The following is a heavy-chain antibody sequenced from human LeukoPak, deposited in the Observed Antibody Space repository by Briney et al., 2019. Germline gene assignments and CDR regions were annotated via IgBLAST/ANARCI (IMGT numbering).Heavy chain of an antibody. V-gene: IGHV4-59*02. D-gene: IGHD1-26*01. CDR2: IHDSGST. CDR3: ARDYAEGWELRRSYFDY. CDR1: GGSVKNYY. J-gene: IGHJ4*02. Sequence: PSETLSLTCTVYGGSVKNYYWTWIRQPPGKGLEWIGYIHDSGSTNYNPSLKSRVTISVDTSKNLFSLKLNSVTAADTAVYYCARDYAEGWELRRSYFDYWGQGALVTVSS.